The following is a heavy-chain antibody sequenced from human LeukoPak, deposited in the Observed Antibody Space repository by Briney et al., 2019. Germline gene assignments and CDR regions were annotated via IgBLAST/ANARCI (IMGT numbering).Heavy chain of an antibody. CDR3: ARDPESSSFDL. CDR1: GFSFSTYW. Sequence: GGSLRLSCAASGFSFSTYWMSWVRQTPEKGLEFVANIDQGGSVRNYMDSLKGRCTISRDNAKKSLYLEINSLRADDTAVYYCARDPESSSFDLWGRGALVTVSS. V-gene: IGHV3-7*01. J-gene: IGHJ4*02. CDR2: IDQGGSVR. D-gene: IGHD6-13*01.